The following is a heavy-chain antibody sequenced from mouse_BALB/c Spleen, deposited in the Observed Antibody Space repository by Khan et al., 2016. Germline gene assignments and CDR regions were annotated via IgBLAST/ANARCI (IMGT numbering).Heavy chain of an antibody. CDR3: ARSQLRLRFAY. Sequence: QVQLQQSGPELVKPGASVKISCKASGYTFTDYYVNWVKQKPGQGLAWIGWIYPGSGNTKYNEKFKGKATLTVDTSSSTAYMQLSSLTSEDTSVYFCARSQLRLRFAYWGQGTLVTVST. J-gene: IGHJ3*01. V-gene: IGHV1-84*02. D-gene: IGHD1-2*01. CDR2: IYPGSGNT. CDR1: GYTFTDYY.